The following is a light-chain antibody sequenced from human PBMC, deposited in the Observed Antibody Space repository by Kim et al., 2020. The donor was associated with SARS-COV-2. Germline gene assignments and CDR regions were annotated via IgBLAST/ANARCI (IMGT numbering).Light chain of an antibody. CDR3: NSRDSSGNHYV. V-gene: IGLV3-19*01. Sequence: LGKTVRMTWQGDSLRRYYASWYQQKTGQAPVLVIYGKNNRPSGIPDRFSGSSSGNTASLTITGAQAEDEADYYCNSRDSSGNHYVFGTGTKVTVL. J-gene: IGLJ1*01. CDR2: GKN. CDR1: SLRRYY.